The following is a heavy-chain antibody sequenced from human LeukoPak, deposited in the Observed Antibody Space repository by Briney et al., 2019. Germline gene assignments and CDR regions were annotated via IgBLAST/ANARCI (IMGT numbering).Heavy chain of an antibody. Sequence: GGSLRLSCAASGFTSSNAWMSWVRQAPGKGLEWVGRIKSKTDGGTTDYAAPVKGRFTISRDDSKNTLYLQMNSLKTEDTAVYYCTITMVRGTQRNFWGQGTLVTVSS. D-gene: IGHD3-10*01. CDR1: GFTSSNAW. CDR3: TITMVRGTQRNF. J-gene: IGHJ4*02. V-gene: IGHV3-15*01. CDR2: IKSKTDGGTT.